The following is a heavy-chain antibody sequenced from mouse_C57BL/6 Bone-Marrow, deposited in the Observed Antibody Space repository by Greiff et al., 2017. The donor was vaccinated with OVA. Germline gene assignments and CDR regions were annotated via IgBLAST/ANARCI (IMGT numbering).Heavy chain of an antibody. CDR1: GFTFSDFY. D-gene: IGHD4-1*01. J-gene: IGHJ3*01. CDR3: AREGTGSWFAY. Sequence: EVQVVESGGGLVQSGRSLRLSCATSGFTFSDFYMEWVRQAPGKGLEWIAASRNKANDYTTEYSASVKGRFIVSRDTSQSILYLQMNALRAEDTAIYYCAREGTGSWFAYWGQGTLVTVSA. V-gene: IGHV7-1*01. CDR2: SRNKANDYTT.